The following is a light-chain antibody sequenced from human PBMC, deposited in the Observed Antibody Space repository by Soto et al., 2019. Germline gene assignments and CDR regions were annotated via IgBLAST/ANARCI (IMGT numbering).Light chain of an antibody. V-gene: IGLV2-14*01. CDR2: DVD. CDR1: NSDVGGYNN. Sequence: QSVLTQPASISGSPGQSITISCTGTNSDVGGYNNVSWYQQYPGKAPKLLIYDVDNRPSGVSYRFSGSKSGKTASLTISGLQAEDEADYYCSSYTTSSTVVFGGGTKLTVL. CDR3: SSYTTSSTVV. J-gene: IGLJ2*01.